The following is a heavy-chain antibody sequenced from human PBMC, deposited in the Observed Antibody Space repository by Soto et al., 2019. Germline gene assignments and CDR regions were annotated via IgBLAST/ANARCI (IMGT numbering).Heavy chain of an antibody. CDR2: IYYSGGT. CDR1: GGSISSGGYY. D-gene: IGHD3-22*01. V-gene: IGHV4-31*03. CDR3: ARAYYDDSSGYYYVGCFYY. Sequence: SETLTLTCSVSGGSISSGGYYWSWLRQHPGKGLEWIGYIYYSGGTDYNPSLKSRVTISVDTSKNQFSLKLSSVIAADTAVYYCARAYYDDSSGYYYVGCFYYWGQGTLVTVSS. J-gene: IGHJ4*02.